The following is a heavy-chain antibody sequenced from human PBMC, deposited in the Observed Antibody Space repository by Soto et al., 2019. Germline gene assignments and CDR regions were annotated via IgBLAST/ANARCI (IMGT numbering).Heavy chain of an antibody. D-gene: IGHD3-10*01. CDR2: ISSSSRYI. V-gene: IGHV3-21*01. J-gene: IGHJ4*02. CDR3: ARAENYYGSGSYLGPFDY. Sequence: GGSMRLSCAASGFTFSSYSMNWVRQAPGKGLEWVSSISSSSRYIYYADSVKGRFTISRDNAKNSLYLQMNSLRAEDTAVYYCARAENYYGSGSYLGPFDYWGQGTLVTVSS. CDR1: GFTFSSYS.